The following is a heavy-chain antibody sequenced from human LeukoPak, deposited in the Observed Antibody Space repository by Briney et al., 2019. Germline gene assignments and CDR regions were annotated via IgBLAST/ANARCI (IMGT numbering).Heavy chain of an antibody. CDR3: AKERDTAMVTIDY. Sequence: GGSLRLSCAASGFTFSSYGMHWVRQAPGKGLEWVAFIRYDGSNKYYADSVKGRFTISRDNSKNTLYLQMNSLRAEGTAAYYCAKERDTAMVTIDYWGQGTLVTVSS. CDR1: GFTFSSYG. D-gene: IGHD5-18*01. CDR2: IRYDGSNK. V-gene: IGHV3-30*02. J-gene: IGHJ4*02.